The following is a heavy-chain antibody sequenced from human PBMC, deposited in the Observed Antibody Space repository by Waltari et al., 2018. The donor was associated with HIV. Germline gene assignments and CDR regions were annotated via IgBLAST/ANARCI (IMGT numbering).Heavy chain of an antibody. J-gene: IGHJ5*01. V-gene: IGHV4-39*07. Sequence: QLQLQQSGPGLVKSSETLSLTCTVSGGSVSRSSYYWDWIRQPPVIGLEWFGGIDYLGRANYDASLKSRVIMSIDTSKNQFSLNLSSVTAADTAVYYCVRRDARTGSGWFDSWGQGTLVTVSS. D-gene: IGHD3-10*01. CDR2: IDYLGRA. CDR1: GGSVSRSSYY. CDR3: VRRDARTGSGWFDS.